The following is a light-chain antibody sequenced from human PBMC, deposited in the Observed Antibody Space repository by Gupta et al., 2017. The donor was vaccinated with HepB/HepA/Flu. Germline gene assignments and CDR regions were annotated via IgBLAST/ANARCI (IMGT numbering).Light chain of an antibody. CDR2: EVS. V-gene: IGKV2D-29*01. CDR1: QSLLHSDGKTY. CDR3: KHSRKFPGT. J-gene: IGKJ3*01. Sequence: DIVMTQTPLSLSVTPGQPASISCRSSQSLLHSDGKTYLDWYLQKPGQAPQLLIYEVSNRFTGVSDRFSGSGSGTDFTLNISRVEAEDFGVYYCKHSRKFPGTFGRGTKVDIK.